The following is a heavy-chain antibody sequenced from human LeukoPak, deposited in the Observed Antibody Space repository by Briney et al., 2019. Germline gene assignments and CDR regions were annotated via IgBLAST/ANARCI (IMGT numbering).Heavy chain of an antibody. CDR2: INPSGGST. D-gene: IGHD7-27*01. CDR3: ARDVQTGDRDY. J-gene: IGHJ4*02. CDR1: GYTFTSYA. V-gene: IGHV1-46*01. Sequence: ASLKVSCKASGYTFTSYAMHWVRQAPGQGLEWMGIINPSGGSTTYAHNFQGRVTMTRDTSTSTVYMELSSLRSEDTAVYYCARDVQTGDRDYWGQGTLVTVSS.